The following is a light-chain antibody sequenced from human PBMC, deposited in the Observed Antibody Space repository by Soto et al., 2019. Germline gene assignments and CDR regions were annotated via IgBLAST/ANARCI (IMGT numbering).Light chain of an antibody. CDR2: GNS. CDR1: SSNIGAGYD. V-gene: IGLV1-40*01. Sequence: QSVLTQPPSVSGAPGQRVTISCTGSSSNIGAGYDLHWYQQLPGTAPKLLIYGNSNRPSGVPDRFSGSKSGTSASRAITGLQAEDEADYYCQSYDSSLSGSVFGGGTKLTVL. CDR3: QSYDSSLSGSV. J-gene: IGLJ2*01.